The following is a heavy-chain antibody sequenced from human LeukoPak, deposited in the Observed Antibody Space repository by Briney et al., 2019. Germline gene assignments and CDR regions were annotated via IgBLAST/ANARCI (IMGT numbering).Heavy chain of an antibody. Sequence: GASLRLSCAASGFTFSNYAMSWVRQAPGKGLEWVSAITGSGGNTYYADSVKSRFTISRDNSKNKEFLQMNSLRAEDTAVYYCAKWGDYDVLTGYYVSDYWGQGTLVTVSS. CDR3: AKWGDYDVLTGYYVSDY. CDR1: GFTFSNYA. V-gene: IGHV3-23*01. J-gene: IGHJ4*02. CDR2: ITGSGGNT. D-gene: IGHD3-9*01.